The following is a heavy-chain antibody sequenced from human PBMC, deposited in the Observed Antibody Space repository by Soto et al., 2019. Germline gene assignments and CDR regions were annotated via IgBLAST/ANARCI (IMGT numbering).Heavy chain of an antibody. CDR2: INPSGGRT. CDR1: GYTFINYG. D-gene: IGHD3-10*01. J-gene: IGHJ6*02. Sequence: ASVKVSCKSSGYTFINYGFHWVRQAPGQGLEWMGMINPSGGRTTYPQKFQGRVTMTRDTSTSTVYVELSSLRSDDTAVFYCDREKASKSIIKKYYYDMDVWGQGTTVTVSS. CDR3: DREKASKSIIKKYYYDMDV. V-gene: IGHV1-46*01.